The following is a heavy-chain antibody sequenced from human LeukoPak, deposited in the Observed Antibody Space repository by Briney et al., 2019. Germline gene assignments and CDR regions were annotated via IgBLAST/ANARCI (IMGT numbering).Heavy chain of an antibody. V-gene: IGHV3-15*01. CDR2: IKTKADGETT. CDR1: GFTFSNAW. J-gene: IGHJ4*02. CDR3: TSRVTTTNDY. D-gene: IGHD4-17*01. Sequence: PGGSLTLSCTASGFTFSNAWMNWVRQAPGKGLEWVGRIKTKADGETTEYAAPVKGRFTISRDDSKNTLYLQMNSLKTEDTAVYYCTSRVTTTNDYWGQGTLVTVSS.